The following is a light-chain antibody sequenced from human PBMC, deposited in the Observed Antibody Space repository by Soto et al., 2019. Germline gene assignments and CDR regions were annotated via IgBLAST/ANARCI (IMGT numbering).Light chain of an antibody. CDR3: QQYGTSPRT. CDR2: GAS. J-gene: IGKJ5*01. V-gene: IGKV3-20*01. CDR1: QSVRRTH. Sequence: EIVLTQSPVTLSLSPGERATLSCMASQSVRRTHLAWYQLKPGQAPRLFIYGASSRATGIPERFSGSGSGTDFTLTISRLEPEDFAVYICQQYGTSPRTFGQGTRLEIK.